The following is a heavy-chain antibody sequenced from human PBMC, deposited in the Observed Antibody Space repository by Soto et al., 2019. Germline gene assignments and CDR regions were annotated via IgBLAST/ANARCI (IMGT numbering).Heavy chain of an antibody. CDR3: ARALQPTSYYYYGMDV. Sequence: QLQLQESGSGLVKPSQTLSLTCAVSGGSISSGGYSWSWIRQPPGKGLEWIGYIYHSGSTYYNPSLKSRVTISVERSKNQFSLKLSSVTAADTAVYYCARALQPTSYYYYGMDVWGQGTTVTVSS. CDR1: GGSISSGGYS. V-gene: IGHV4-30-2*01. J-gene: IGHJ6*02. CDR2: IYHSGST.